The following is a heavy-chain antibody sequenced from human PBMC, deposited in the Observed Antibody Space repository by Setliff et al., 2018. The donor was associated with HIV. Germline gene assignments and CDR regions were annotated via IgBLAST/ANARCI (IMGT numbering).Heavy chain of an antibody. CDR2: IRSKGYGGTT. J-gene: IGHJ4*02. CDR1: GFTFGEYA. CDR3: TLLPGTY. Sequence: PGGSLRLSCRASGFTFGEYAMSWVRQAPGKGLEWVGFIRSKGYGGTTEYAASVKGRFTISRDDSKSIAYLQMNSLKTEDSGMYYCTLLPGTYWGQGTLVTVSS. V-gene: IGHV3-49*04.